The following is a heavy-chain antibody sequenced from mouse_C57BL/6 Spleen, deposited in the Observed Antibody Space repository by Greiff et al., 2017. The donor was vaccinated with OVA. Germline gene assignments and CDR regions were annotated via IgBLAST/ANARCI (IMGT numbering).Heavy chain of an antibody. J-gene: IGHJ4*01. CDR2: IRLKSDNYAT. Sequence: EVMLVESGGGLVQPGGSMKLSCVASGFTFSNYWMNWVRQSPEKGLEWVAQIRLKSDNYATHYAESVKGRFTISRDDSKSSVYLQMNNLRAEDTGIYYCTASSYDYGDYAMDYWGQGTSVTVSS. V-gene: IGHV6-3*01. D-gene: IGHD2-4*01. CDR3: TASSYDYGDYAMDY. CDR1: GFTFSNYW.